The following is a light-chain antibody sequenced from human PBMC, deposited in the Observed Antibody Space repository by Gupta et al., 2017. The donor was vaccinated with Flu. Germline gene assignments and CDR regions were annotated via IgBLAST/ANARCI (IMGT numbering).Light chain of an antibody. CDR2: YSS. V-gene: IGKV3-11*01. CDR1: NSDDTY. CDR3: LHGSNWPPN. Sequence: PAPRPWDPAARASSYSMTGNSDDTYLDWYQPGPGRPPSLLSEYSSNRATGVPVRFSGSGSGTEFTLSSSRLEAVAVAIYYCLHGSNWPPNFGQGTKLEI. J-gene: IGKJ5*01.